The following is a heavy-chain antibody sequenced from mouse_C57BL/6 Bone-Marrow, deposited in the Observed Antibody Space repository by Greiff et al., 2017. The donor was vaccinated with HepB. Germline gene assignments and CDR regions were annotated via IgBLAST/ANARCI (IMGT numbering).Heavy chain of an antibody. CDR1: GYTFTSYW. CDR3: ARKERSGGYYWYFDV. J-gene: IGHJ1*03. V-gene: IGHV1-72*01. CDR2: IDPNSGGT. D-gene: IGHD1-1*02. Sequence: QVQLKQPGAELVKPGASVKLSCKASGYTFTSYWMHWVKQRPGRGLEWIGRIDPNSGGTKYNEKFKSKATLTVDKPSSTAYMQLSSLTSEDSAVYYCARKERSGGYYWYFDVWGTGTTVTVSS.